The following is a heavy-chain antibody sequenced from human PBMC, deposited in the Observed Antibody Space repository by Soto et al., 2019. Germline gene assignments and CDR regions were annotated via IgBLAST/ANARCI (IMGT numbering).Heavy chain of an antibody. CDR1: GFTFSSYG. D-gene: IGHD3-3*01. CDR2: ISYDGSNK. CDR3: AKDRAARGYDFWSGYYTYYYYGMDV. J-gene: IGHJ6*02. V-gene: IGHV3-30*18. Sequence: GGSLRLSCAASGFTFSSYGMHWVRQAPGKGLEWVAVISYDGSNKYYADSVKGRFTISRDNSKNTLYLQMNSLRAEDTAVYYCAKDRAARGYDFWSGYYTYYYYGMDVWGQGTTVTVSS.